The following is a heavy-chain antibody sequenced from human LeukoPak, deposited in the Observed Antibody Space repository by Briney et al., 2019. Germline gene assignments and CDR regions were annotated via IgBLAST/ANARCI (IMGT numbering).Heavy chain of an antibody. J-gene: IGHJ4*02. D-gene: IGHD1-26*01. V-gene: IGHV4-59*01. CDR2: IYYSGST. CDR3: ARRKWELLIWDY. CDR1: GGSISSYY. Sequence: SETLSLTCTVSGGSISSYYWSWIWQPPGKGLEWIGYIYYSGSTNYNPSLKSRVTISVDTSKNQFSLKLSSVTAADAAVYYCARRKWELLIWDYWGQGTLVTVSS.